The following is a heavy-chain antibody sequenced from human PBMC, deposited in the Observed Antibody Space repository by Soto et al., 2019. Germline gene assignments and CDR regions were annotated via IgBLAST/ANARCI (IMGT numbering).Heavy chain of an antibody. CDR2: IDPTDSYT. CDR3: ATRIKVGYYYRIDA. CDR1: GYSFTTYW. J-gene: IGHJ6*02. Sequence: GESLKISCKGSGYSFTTYWISWVRQMPGKGLEGMGGIDPTDSYTNYSPSFRCHVTISSDMSISAAYLQCSSLKASDTAMYYCATRIKVGYYYRIDAWGHGTKVTVSS. V-gene: IGHV5-10-1*01. D-gene: IGHD1-26*01.